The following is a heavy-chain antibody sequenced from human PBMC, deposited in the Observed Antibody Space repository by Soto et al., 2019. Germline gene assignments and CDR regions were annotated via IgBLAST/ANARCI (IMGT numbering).Heavy chain of an antibody. D-gene: IGHD2-15*01. CDR2: IYYSGST. CDR3: ARLRYCSGGSCLWDYYGMDV. V-gene: IGHV4-31*03. Sequence: PSETLSLTCTVSGGSISSGGYYWSWIRQHPGKGLEWIGYIYYSGSTYYNPSLKSRVTTSVDTSKNQFSLKLSSVTAADTAVYYCARLRYCSGGSCLWDYYGMDVWGQGTTVTVSS. CDR1: GGSISSGGYY. J-gene: IGHJ6*02.